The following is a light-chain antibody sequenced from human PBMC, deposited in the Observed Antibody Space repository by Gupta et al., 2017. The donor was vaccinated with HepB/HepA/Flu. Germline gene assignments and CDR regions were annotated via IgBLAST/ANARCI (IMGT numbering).Light chain of an antibody. Sequence: EIVLTQSPATLSLSPGERATLSCRASQSISTSLAWSQQKPGQAPRLLIYDASNRATGIPARFSGSGSGTDFTLTISSLEPEDFAVYYCQQRSNWPITFGQGTKMEIK. CDR3: QQRSNWPIT. J-gene: IGKJ1*01. CDR2: DAS. CDR1: QSISTS. V-gene: IGKV3-11*01.